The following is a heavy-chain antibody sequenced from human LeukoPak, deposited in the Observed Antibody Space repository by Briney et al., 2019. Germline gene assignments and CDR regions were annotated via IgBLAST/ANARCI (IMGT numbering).Heavy chain of an antibody. D-gene: IGHD3-10*01. CDR1: GGSINSYY. Sequence: PLQTLSLTCTVSGGSINSYYWSWIRQPPGKGLEWIGYIYYSGSANYNPSLKSRVTISVDTSKNQFSLNLSSVTAADTAVYYCARDALLTGFGALFDPWGQGTLVTISS. V-gene: IGHV4-59*01. CDR3: ARDALLTGFGALFDP. CDR2: IYYSGSA. J-gene: IGHJ5*02.